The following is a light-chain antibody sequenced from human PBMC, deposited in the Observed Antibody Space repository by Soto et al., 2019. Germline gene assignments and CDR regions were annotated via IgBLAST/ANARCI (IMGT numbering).Light chain of an antibody. V-gene: IGKV3-20*01. CDR1: QSVSSNC. CDR2: GAS. Sequence: EIVLTQSPGTLSLSPGERGTLSCRASQSVSSNCLAWYQQKLGQAPRLLIYGASSRATGIPDRFSGSGSGTGFTLAVYRLEPDDFAVYYCQQYGTSPRTFGQGTKVDIK. J-gene: IGKJ1*01. CDR3: QQYGTSPRT.